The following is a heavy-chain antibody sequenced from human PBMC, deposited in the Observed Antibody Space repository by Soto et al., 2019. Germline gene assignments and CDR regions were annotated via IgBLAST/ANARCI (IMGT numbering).Heavy chain of an antibody. J-gene: IGHJ4*02. CDR3: ARGGNRYSTTASGVGAFDF. CDR1: GVSISSSY. D-gene: IGHD2-8*01. V-gene: IGHV4-59*01. CDR2: IYYTGTT. Sequence: SETLSLTCTVSGVSISSSYWSWIRQSPGTGLEWIGYIYYTGTTNYNPSLKRRVTISLDTAKNQFSLNVNSLTTADTAVYFCARGGNRYSTTASGVGAFDFWGQGTLVTVSS.